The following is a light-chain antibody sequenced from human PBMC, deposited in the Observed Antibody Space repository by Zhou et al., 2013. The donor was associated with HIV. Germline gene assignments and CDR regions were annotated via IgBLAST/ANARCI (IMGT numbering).Light chain of an antibody. CDR3: QQRSYWT. V-gene: IGKV3-11*01. CDR2: DAS. Sequence: EIVLTQSPATLSLSPGERATLSCWASQSVSSYLAWYQQKPGQAPRLLIYDASNRAPGIPARFSGSGSGTDFTLTISSLEPEDFAVYYCQQRSYWTFGQGTKVEIK. CDR1: QSVSSY. J-gene: IGKJ1*01.